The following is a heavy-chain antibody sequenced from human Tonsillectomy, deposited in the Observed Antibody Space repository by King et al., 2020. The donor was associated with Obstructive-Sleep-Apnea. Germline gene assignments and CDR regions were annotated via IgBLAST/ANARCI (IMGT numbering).Heavy chain of an antibody. CDR3: ARGSRGVPRLNNYYYYGMDV. J-gene: IGHJ6*02. CDR1: GFTFSSYD. D-gene: IGHD3-10*01. V-gene: IGHV3-13*01. CDR2: IGTAGDT. Sequence: VQLVESGGGLVQPGGSLRLSCAASGFTFSSYDMHWVRPATGKSLEWVSAIGTAGDTYYPGSVRGRFTISRENATNSLYLQMNSLRAGDTAVYYCARGSRGVPRLNNYYYYGMDVWGQGTTVTVSS.